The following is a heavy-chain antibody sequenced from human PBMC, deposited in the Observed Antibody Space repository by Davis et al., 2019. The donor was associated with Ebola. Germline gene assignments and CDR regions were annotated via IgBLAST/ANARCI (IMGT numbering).Heavy chain of an antibody. CDR2: ISYDGSNK. Sequence: GGSLRLSCAASGFTFSSYGMHWVRQAPGKGLEWVAVISYDGSNKYYADSVKGRFTISRDNSKNTLYLQMNSLRAEDTAVYYCAKDALLWFGESLYYYGMDVWGKGTTVTVSS. J-gene: IGHJ6*04. D-gene: IGHD3-10*01. CDR1: GFTFSSYG. V-gene: IGHV3-30*18. CDR3: AKDALLWFGESLYYYGMDV.